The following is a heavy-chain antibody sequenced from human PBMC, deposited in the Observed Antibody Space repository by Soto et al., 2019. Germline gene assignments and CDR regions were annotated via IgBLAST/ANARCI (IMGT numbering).Heavy chain of an antibody. Sequence: QVQLVESGGGVVQPGRSLRLSCAASGFTFSRYGMHWVRQAPGKGLEWVALIRYDGRNEDYADSVKGRFTISRDNSKNTLYLQMNSLSAEDTAVYYCAREQFTSSGPSFDHWGQGILVTVSS. J-gene: IGHJ4*02. D-gene: IGHD3-22*01. V-gene: IGHV3-33*01. CDR1: GFTFSRYG. CDR2: IRYDGRNE. CDR3: AREQFTSSGPSFDH.